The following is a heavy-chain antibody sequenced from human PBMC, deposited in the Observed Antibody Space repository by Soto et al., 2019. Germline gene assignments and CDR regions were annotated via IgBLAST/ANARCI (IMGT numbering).Heavy chain of an antibody. V-gene: IGHV1-18*01. CDR3: ARVEGVTIFGVAYYYYYMDV. Sequence: ASVKVSCKASGYTFTSYGISWVRQAPGQGLEWMGWISAYNGNTNYAQKLQGRVTMTTDTSTSTAYMELRSLRSDDTAVYYCARVEGVTIFGVAYYYYYMDVWGKGTTVTGLL. CDR2: ISAYNGNT. CDR1: GYTFTSYG. D-gene: IGHD3-3*01. J-gene: IGHJ6*03.